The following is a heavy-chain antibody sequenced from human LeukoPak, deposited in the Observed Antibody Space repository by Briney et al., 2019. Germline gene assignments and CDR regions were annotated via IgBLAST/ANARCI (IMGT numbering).Heavy chain of an antibody. CDR1: GYSISSGYY. D-gene: IGHD6-19*01. CDR3: ARQFEQWLVPGEFDY. CDR2: IYHSGST. Sequence: SETLSLTCAVSGYSISSGYYWGWIRQPPGKGLEWIGSIYHSGSTYYNPSLKSRVTISVDTSRNQFSLKLSSVTAADTAVYYCARQFEQWLVPGEFDYWGQGTLVTVSS. J-gene: IGHJ4*02. V-gene: IGHV4-38-2*01.